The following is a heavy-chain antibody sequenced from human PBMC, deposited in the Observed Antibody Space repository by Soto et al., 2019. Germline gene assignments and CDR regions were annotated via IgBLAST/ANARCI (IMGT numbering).Heavy chain of an antibody. V-gene: IGHV3-33*01. CDR2: IWYDGSNK. J-gene: IGHJ4*02. Sequence: GGSLRLSCAASGFTFSSYGMHWVRQAPGKGLEWVAVIWYDGSNKYYADSVKGRFTISRDNSKNTLYLQMNSLRAEDTAVYYCARDLASTRIAAAGVFDYWGQGTLVTVSS. D-gene: IGHD6-13*01. CDR1: GFTFSSYG. CDR3: ARDLASTRIAAAGVFDY.